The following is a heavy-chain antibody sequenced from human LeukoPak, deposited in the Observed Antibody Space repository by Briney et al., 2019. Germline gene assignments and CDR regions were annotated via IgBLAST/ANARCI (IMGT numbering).Heavy chain of an antibody. Sequence: GGSLRLSCAASGFTFSSYAMSWVRQAPGKGLEWVSSISSSSIYIFYADSVKGRFTISRDTAKNSLYLQMNSLRAEDTAVYYCARDVGYCSGGSCFQYYFDYWGQGTLVTVSS. V-gene: IGHV3-21*01. CDR3: ARDVGYCSGGSCFQYYFDY. CDR1: GFTFSSYA. CDR2: ISSSSIYI. J-gene: IGHJ4*02. D-gene: IGHD2-15*01.